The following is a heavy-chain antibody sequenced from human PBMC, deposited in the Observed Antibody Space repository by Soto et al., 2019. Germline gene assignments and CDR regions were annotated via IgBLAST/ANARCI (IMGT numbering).Heavy chain of an antibody. J-gene: IGHJ4*02. CDR1: GGTFSSYT. CDR2: IIPILGIA. Sequence: QVQLVQSGAEVKKPGSSVKVSCKASGGTFSSYTISWVRQAPGQGLEWMGRIIPILGIANYAQKFQGRVKITADKSTSTAYMELSSLRSEDTAVYYCARKEAAAGDYWGQGTLVTVSS. CDR3: ARKEAAAGDY. V-gene: IGHV1-69*02. D-gene: IGHD6-13*01.